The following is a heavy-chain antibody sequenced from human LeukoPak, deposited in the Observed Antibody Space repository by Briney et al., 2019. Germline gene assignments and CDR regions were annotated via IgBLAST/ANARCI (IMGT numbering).Heavy chain of an antibody. D-gene: IGHD3-22*01. CDR1: GFTFSSYW. Sequence: PGGSLRLSCAASGFTFSSYWMSWVRQAPGKGLEWVANIKQDGSEKYYVDSVKGRFTISRDNAKNSLYLQMNSLRAEDTAVYYCAKDPRYYYDSSGYTYFDYWGQGTLVTVSS. CDR2: IKQDGSEK. CDR3: AKDPRYYYDSSGYTYFDY. J-gene: IGHJ4*02. V-gene: IGHV3-7*01.